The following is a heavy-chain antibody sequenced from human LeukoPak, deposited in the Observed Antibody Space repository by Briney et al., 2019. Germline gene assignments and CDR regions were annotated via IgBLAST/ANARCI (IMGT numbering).Heavy chain of an antibody. CDR3: ARGPWYSSSWYAY. CDR1: GGSFSGYY. D-gene: IGHD6-13*01. V-gene: IGHV4-34*01. J-gene: IGHJ4*02. CDR2: INHSGST. Sequence: KPSETLSLTCAVYGGSFSGYYWSWIRPPPGKGLEWIGEINHSGSTNYNPSLKSRVTISVDTSKNQFSLKLSSVTAADTAVYYCARGPWYSSSWYAYWGQGTLVTVSS.